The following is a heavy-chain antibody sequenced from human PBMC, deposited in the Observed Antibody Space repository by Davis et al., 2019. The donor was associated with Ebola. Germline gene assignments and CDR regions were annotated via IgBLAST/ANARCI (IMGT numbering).Heavy chain of an antibody. CDR1: GGSISGHY. D-gene: IGHD3-3*01. V-gene: IGHV4-59*08. Sequence: MPSETLSLTCTVSGGSISGHYWSWIRQPPGMGLEWIGYISSTGTTNYNPSLKSRVTISVDTSKNQFSLKLSSVIAADTAVYYCARVSVIRFLEWLPQGWFDPWGQGTLVTVSS. J-gene: IGHJ5*02. CDR3: ARVSVIRFLEWLPQGWFDP. CDR2: ISSTGTT.